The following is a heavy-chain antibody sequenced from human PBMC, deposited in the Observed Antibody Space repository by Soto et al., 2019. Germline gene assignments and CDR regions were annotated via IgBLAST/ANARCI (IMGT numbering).Heavy chain of an antibody. J-gene: IGHJ5*02. CDR3: APPADLGWFDP. Sequence: GSLGLTCAASGFTFSSYGMHWVRQAPGKGLDWVAVISYDGSNKYYADSVKGRFTISRDNSKNTLYLQMNSLRAEDTAVYYCAPPADLGWFDPWAQGTLVTVSS. V-gene: IGHV3-30*03. CDR2: ISYDGSNK. CDR1: GFTFSSYG.